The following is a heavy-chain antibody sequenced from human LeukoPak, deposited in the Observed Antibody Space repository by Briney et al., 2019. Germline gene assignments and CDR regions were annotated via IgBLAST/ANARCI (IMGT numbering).Heavy chain of an antibody. J-gene: IGHJ4*02. CDR1: GFTFTSYS. V-gene: IGHV3-48*02. D-gene: IGHD6-19*01. CDR3: ARDLSGWYLLDY. Sequence: PGGSLRLSCAASGFTFTSYSMNWVRQAPGRGLEWVSYISTSASTIYYADSVKGRFTISRDNAKNSLYLQMNSLKDEDTAVYYCARDLSGWYLLDYWGQGTLVTVPS. CDR2: ISTSASTI.